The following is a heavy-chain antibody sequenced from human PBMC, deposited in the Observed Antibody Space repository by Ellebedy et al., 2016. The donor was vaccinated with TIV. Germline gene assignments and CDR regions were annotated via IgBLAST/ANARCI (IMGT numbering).Heavy chain of an antibody. D-gene: IGHD3-10*01. Sequence: GESLKISXSASGFIFSNFYMIWIRQAPGKGLEWVSHIDGSGGATKYSDSVKGRFTISRDNANKVLYLQMDSLRVEDTAMYYCVRDHSVWFEEIISGMDVWGQGTTVTVSS. CDR1: GFIFSNFY. CDR2: IDGSGGAT. J-gene: IGHJ6*02. CDR3: VRDHSVWFEEIISGMDV. V-gene: IGHV3-11*01.